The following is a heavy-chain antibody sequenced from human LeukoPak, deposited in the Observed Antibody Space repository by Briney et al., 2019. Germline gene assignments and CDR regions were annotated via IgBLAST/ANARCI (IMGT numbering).Heavy chain of an antibody. D-gene: IGHD2-2*01. CDR3: TKAGCSSTTCYSNC. CDR2: MSYDGSNK. CDR1: GFTFSSYA. V-gene: IGHV3-30*18. Sequence: GGSLRLSCAASGFTFSSYAMSWVRQAPGKGLEWVAVMSYDGSNKYYADSVRGRFTISRDNSKNTLYLQMNSLRSEDSAVYYCTKAGCSSTTCYSNCWGQGTLVTVSS. J-gene: IGHJ4*02.